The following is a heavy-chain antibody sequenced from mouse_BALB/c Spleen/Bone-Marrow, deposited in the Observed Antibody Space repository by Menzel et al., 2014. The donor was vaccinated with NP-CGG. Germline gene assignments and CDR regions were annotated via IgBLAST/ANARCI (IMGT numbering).Heavy chain of an antibody. V-gene: IGHV5-17*02. CDR2: ISSGSSTV. CDR3: TRARGTFEDFDY. CDR1: GFTFSSFG. D-gene: IGHD1-1*02. Sequence: EVQRVESGGGLVQPGGSRKLSCAASGFTFSSFGMHWVRQAPEKGLEWVAYISSGSSTVFYADPLKGRFTVSRDNPKNTQLLQISNLRSEGTAMYYSTRARGTFEDFDYWGQGTTLTVS. J-gene: IGHJ2*01.